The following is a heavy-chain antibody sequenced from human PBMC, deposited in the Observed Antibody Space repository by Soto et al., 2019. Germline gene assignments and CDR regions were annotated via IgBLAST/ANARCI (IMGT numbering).Heavy chain of an antibody. CDR1: GGTFSSDA. Sequence: VKVSCKPSGGTFSSDAITWVRQAPGQGLEWMGGIIPIFGTINYAQKFQGRVTITADKSTTTAYMELSSLRSEDTAIYYCARDKSADSSGYLYYFDYWGQGTLVTVSS. V-gene: IGHV1-69*06. CDR3: ARDKSADSSGYLYYFDY. D-gene: IGHD3-22*01. J-gene: IGHJ4*02. CDR2: IIPIFGTI.